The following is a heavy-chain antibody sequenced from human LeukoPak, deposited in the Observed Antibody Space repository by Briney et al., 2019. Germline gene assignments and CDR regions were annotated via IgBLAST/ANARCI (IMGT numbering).Heavy chain of an antibody. CDR1: GFTFSSYA. V-gene: IGHV3-23*01. CDR3: AKWGMENSSGYSIDY. D-gene: IGHD3-22*01. Sequence: GGSLRLSCAASGFTFSSYAMSWVRQAPGKGLEWVPAISGSGGSTYYADSVKGRFTISRDNSKNTLYLQMNSLRAEDTAVYYCAKWGMENSSGYSIDYWGQGTLVTVSS. CDR2: ISGSGGST. J-gene: IGHJ4*02.